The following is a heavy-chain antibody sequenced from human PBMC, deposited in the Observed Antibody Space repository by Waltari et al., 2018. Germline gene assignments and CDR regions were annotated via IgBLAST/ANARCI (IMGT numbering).Heavy chain of an antibody. V-gene: IGHV3-21*01. Sequence: EVQLVESGGGLVKPGGSLRLSCDASGLPFSRHSMNWLRQAPGKGLEWVSSICSSSTYIYYADSVKGRFTISRDNAKNSLYLQMNSLRAEDTAVYYCARVLGGYCSSTSCSGFDPWGQGTLITVSS. D-gene: IGHD2-2*01. J-gene: IGHJ5*02. CDR3: ARVLGGYCSSTSCSGFDP. CDR1: GLPFSRHS. CDR2: ICSSSTYI.